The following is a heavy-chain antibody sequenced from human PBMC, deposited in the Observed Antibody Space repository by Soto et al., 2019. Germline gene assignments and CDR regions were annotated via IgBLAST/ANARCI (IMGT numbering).Heavy chain of an antibody. CDR2: ISSSGSTI. CDR3: ARYSSRRYPIYYYYGMDV. V-gene: IGHV3-11*01. CDR1: GFTFSDYY. J-gene: IGHJ6*02. Sequence: GGSLRLSCAASGFTFSDYYMSWIRQAPGKGLEWVSYISSSGSTIYYADSVKGRFTISRDNARNSLYLQMNSLRAEDTAVYYCARYSSRRYPIYYYYGMDVWGQGTTVTVSS. D-gene: IGHD6-13*01.